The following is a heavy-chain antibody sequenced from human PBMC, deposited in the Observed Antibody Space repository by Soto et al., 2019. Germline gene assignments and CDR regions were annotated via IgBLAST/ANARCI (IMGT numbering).Heavy chain of an antibody. Sequence: EVQLVESGGGLVKPGGSLRLSCAASGFSFSTYSMNWVRQAPGKGLEWVSSSIGSSTYIFYADSVKGRFTISRDNAKTSLYLQMNSLRAGDTAVYYCARDVPTWNFDSWGQGTLVTVSS. V-gene: IGHV3-21*03. CDR1: GFSFSTYS. CDR3: ARDVPTWNFDS. D-gene: IGHD1-1*01. CDR2: SIGSSTYI. J-gene: IGHJ4*02.